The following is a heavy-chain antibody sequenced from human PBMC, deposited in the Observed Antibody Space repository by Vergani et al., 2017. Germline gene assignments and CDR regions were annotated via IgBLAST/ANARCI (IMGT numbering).Heavy chain of an antibody. J-gene: IGHJ6*03. D-gene: IGHD3-16*01. CDR3: AREREDAYYYYYYYMDV. CDR1: GGTFSSYA. CDR2: IIPIFGTA. V-gene: IGHV1-69*01. Sequence: QVQLVQSGAEVKKPGSSVKVSCKASGGTFSSYAISWVRQAPGQGLEWMGGIIPIFGTANYAQKFQGRVTITADESTSTAYMGLSSLRSEDTAVYYCAREREDAYYYYYYYMDVWGKGTTVTVSS.